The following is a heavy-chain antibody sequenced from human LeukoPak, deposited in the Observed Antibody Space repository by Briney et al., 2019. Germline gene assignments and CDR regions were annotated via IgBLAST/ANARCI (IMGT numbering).Heavy chain of an antibody. CDR2: ISSSSSYI. D-gene: IGHD3-3*01. CDR3: ARGLHGDFWTFDY. V-gene: IGHV3-21*01. Sequence: KPGGSLRLSWAASGFTFSSYGMNWVRQAPGKGLEWVSSISSSSSYIYYADSVKGRFTISRDNAKNSLYLQMNSLRAEDTAVYYCARGLHGDFWTFDYWGQGTLVTVSS. CDR1: GFTFSSYG. J-gene: IGHJ4*02.